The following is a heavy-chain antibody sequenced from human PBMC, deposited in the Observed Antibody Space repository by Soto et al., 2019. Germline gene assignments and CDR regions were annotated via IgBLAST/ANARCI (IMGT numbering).Heavy chain of an antibody. V-gene: IGHV3-30*18. D-gene: IGHD3-9*01. Sequence: GGSLRLSCAASGFTFSSYGMHWVRQAPGKGLEWVAVISYDGSNKYYADSVKGRFTISRDNSKNTLYLQMNSLGAEDTAVYYCAKFPWNYDILTGLLDYWGQGTLVTVSS. CDR1: GFTFSSYG. CDR2: ISYDGSNK. J-gene: IGHJ4*02. CDR3: AKFPWNYDILTGLLDY.